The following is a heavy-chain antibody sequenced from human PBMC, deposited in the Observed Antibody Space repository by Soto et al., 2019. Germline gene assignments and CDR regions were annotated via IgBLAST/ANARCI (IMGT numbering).Heavy chain of an antibody. CDR1: GYTFTSYG. CDR2: ISAYNGNT. Sequence: ASVKVSCKASGYTFTSYGISWVRQAPGQGLEWMGWISAYNGNTNYAQKLQGRVTMSLDTSKNQLSLRLTSVTAADTAVYYCARGTSSWSWKFDYWGQGILVTVSS. V-gene: IGHV1-18*01. D-gene: IGHD6-13*01. CDR3: ARGTSSWSWKFDY. J-gene: IGHJ4*02.